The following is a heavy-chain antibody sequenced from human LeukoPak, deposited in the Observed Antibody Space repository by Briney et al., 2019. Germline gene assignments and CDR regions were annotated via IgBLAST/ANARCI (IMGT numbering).Heavy chain of an antibody. CDR2: INPNSGGT. V-gene: IGHV1-2*02. CDR3: ARFSVSGRYDFDY. CDR1: GYTFTGYY. Sequence: ASVKVSCKASGYTFTGYYMHWVRQAPGQGLEWMGWINPNSGGTNYAQKFQDRVTMTRDTSINTAYLELSRLRSDDTAVYYCARFSVSGRYDFDYWGQGTLVTVSS. J-gene: IGHJ4*02. D-gene: IGHD3-9*01.